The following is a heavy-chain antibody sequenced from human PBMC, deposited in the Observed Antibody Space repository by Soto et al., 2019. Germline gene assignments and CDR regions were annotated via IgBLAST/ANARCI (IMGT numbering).Heavy chain of an antibody. Sequence: SETLSLTCTVSGGSISSYYWSWIRQPPGKGLVWIGYIYYSGSTNYNPSLKSRVTISVDTSKNPFSLKLSSVTAADTAVYYCALVRGVGATVSGYYYYGMDVWGQGTTVTVSS. D-gene: IGHD1-26*01. CDR2: IYYSGST. CDR1: GGSISSYY. J-gene: IGHJ6*02. CDR3: ALVRGVGATVSGYYYYGMDV. V-gene: IGHV4-59*01.